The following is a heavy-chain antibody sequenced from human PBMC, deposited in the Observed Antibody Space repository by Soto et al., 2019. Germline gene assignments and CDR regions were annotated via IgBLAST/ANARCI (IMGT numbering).Heavy chain of an antibody. Sequence: PGGSLRLSCAASGFTFSSYIMHWVRQAPGKGLEWVAVISYDGSNKYYADSVKGRFTISRDNSKNTLYLQMNSLRAEDTAVYYCARSRYYDSSTYSPPPYFDYWGQGTLVTVSS. CDR3: ARSRYYDSSTYSPPPYFDY. V-gene: IGHV3-30-3*01. J-gene: IGHJ4*02. CDR2: ISYDGSNK. D-gene: IGHD3-22*01. CDR1: GFTFSSYI.